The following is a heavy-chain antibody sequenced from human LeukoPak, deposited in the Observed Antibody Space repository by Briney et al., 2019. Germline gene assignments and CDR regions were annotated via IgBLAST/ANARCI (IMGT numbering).Heavy chain of an antibody. CDR1: GGSFSGYY. CDR3: ASRSGRGFY. Sequence: SETLSLTCAVYGGSFSGYYWSWIRQPPGKGLEWIGEINHSGSTNYNPSLKSRVTISVDTSKSQFSLKLSSVTAADTAAYYCASRSGRGFYWGQGTLVTVSS. V-gene: IGHV4-34*01. J-gene: IGHJ4*02. CDR2: INHSGST. D-gene: IGHD1-26*01.